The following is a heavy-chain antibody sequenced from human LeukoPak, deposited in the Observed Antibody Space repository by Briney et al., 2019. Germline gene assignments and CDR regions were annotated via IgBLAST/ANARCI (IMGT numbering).Heavy chain of an antibody. CDR3: ARGYCSSTSCYAWFDP. CDR2: INPSGGST. D-gene: IGHD2-2*01. J-gene: IGHJ5*02. CDR1: GYTFTLYY. V-gene: IGHV1-46*01. Sequence: GASVKVSCKASGYTFTLYYMHWVRQAPAQGLECMGTINPSGGSTHYAQRIQGRVTMTRDTSTSTVDMELSSLRSEDTAVYYCARGYCSSTSCYAWFDPWGQGTLVTVSS.